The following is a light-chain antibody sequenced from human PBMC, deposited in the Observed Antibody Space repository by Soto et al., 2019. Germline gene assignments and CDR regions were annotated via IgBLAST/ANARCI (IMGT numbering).Light chain of an antibody. CDR2: XXP. CDR1: QSVLYSSNNKNY. CDR3: QQYYSTWT. J-gene: IGKJ1*01. Sequence: DIVMTQSPDSLAVSLGERATINCKSSQSVLYSSNNKNYLAXXQXKPXXXPXXXIXXXPTRESGVPERLSGSGSGTDFTLTISSLQAEDVAVYYCQQYYSTWTFGQGTKVDIK. V-gene: IGKV4-1*01.